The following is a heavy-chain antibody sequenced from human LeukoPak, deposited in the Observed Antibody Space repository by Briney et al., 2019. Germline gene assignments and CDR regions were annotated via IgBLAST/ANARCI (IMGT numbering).Heavy chain of an antibody. Sequence: GGSLRLSCAASGFTFDDYAMHWVRQAPGKGLEWVSGISWNSGSIGYADSVKGRFTISRDNAKNSLYLQMNSLRAEDTAVYYCASITSNYYYDSSGYYWNYWGQGTLVTVSS. CDR3: ASITSNYYYDSSGYYWNY. CDR1: GFTFDDYA. CDR2: ISWNSGSI. V-gene: IGHV3-9*01. J-gene: IGHJ4*02. D-gene: IGHD3-22*01.